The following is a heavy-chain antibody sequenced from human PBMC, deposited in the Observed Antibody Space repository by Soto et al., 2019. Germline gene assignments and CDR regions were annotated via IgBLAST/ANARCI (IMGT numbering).Heavy chain of an antibody. J-gene: IGHJ2*01. CDR2: IWYDGSKK. D-gene: IGHD2-15*01. CDR3: ARASLGYCSGGSCYGDWYFDL. CDR1: GFTFSSYG. V-gene: IGHV3-33*01. Sequence: QVQLVESGGGVVQPGRSLRLSCAASGFTFSSYGMHWVRQAPGKGLEWVAVIWYDGSKKYYADSVKGRFTISRDNSKNTLYLQMNSLRAEDTAVYYCARASLGYCSGGSCYGDWYFDLWGRGTLVTVSS.